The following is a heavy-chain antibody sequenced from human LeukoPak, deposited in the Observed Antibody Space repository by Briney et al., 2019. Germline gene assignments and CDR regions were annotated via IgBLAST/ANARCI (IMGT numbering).Heavy chain of an antibody. CDR2: ISGGGGST. V-gene: IGHV3-23*01. D-gene: IGHD6-13*01. CDR1: GFTFSSYA. J-gene: IGHJ1*01. CDR3: AKAYGSRDSSSCPWH. Sequence: GGSLRLSCAASGFTFSSYAMSWVRQAPGKGLEWVSAISGGGGSTYYADSVKGRFTISRDNSKNTLFLQMNSLRAEDTAVYYCAKAYGSRDSSSCPWHWGQGTLVNVSS.